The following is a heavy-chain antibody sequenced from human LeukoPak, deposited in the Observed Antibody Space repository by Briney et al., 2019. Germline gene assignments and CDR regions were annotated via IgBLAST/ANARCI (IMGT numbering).Heavy chain of an antibody. Sequence: SETLSLTCTVSGAFISGSSYYWGWVRQSPGKGLEWIGSLYYRGSTHYNPSLKSRVTISGDTAKNKFSLRLSPVTAADTAVYYCARDGIETMVRGVIGYWGQGTLVTVSS. V-gene: IGHV4-39*07. CDR3: ARDGIETMVRGVIGY. D-gene: IGHD3-10*01. CDR1: GAFISGSSYY. CDR2: LYYRGST. J-gene: IGHJ4*02.